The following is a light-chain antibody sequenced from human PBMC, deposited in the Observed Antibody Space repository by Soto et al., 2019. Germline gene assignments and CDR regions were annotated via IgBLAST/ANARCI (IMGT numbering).Light chain of an antibody. Sequence: IVLTQSPGTLSLSPGERATLSCRASQSVSSSYLAWYQQTPGQAPRLVVYGASSRATGIPDRFSGSGSGTDFTLTISRLEPEDFAVYYCQQYGSSPWTFGQGTKVEIK. V-gene: IGKV3-20*01. CDR3: QQYGSSPWT. CDR2: GAS. CDR1: QSVSSSY. J-gene: IGKJ1*01.